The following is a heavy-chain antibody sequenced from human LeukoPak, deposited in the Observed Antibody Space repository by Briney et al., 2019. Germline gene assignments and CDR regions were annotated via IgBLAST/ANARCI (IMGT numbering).Heavy chain of an antibody. V-gene: IGHV4-61*02. CDR1: GGSISSGSYY. D-gene: IGHD3-3*01. Sequence: SQTLSLTCTVSGGSISSGSYYWSWIRQPAGKGLEWIGRIYTSGSTNYNPSLKSRVTISVDTSKNQFSLKLSSVTAADTAVYYCARDKSPGTTIFGVVTSWGYMDVWGKGTTVTVSS. CDR2: IYTSGST. CDR3: ARDKSPGTTIFGVVTSWGYMDV. J-gene: IGHJ6*03.